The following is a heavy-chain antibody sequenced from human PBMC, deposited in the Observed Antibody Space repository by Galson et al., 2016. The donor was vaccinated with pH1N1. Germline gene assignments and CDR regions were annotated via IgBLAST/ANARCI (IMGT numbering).Heavy chain of an antibody. CDR1: GFTFSTYW. CDR2: IKQDGSEK. CDR3: AKGGLAPGDC. V-gene: IGHV3-7*01. Sequence: SLRLSCAASGFTFSTYWMHWVRQAPGKGLEWVANIKQDGSEKYYLDSVKGRFTISRDNAKESLFLQMNSLRAEDTAVYYCAKGGLAPGDCWGQGTLVTVSS. D-gene: IGHD6-19*01. J-gene: IGHJ4*02.